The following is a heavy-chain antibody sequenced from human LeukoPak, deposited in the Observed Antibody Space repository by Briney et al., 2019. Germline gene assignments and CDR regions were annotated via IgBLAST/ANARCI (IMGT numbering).Heavy chain of an antibody. CDR3: AKKGGSGWLVDY. CDR2: ISGSGGST. V-gene: IGHV3-23*01. D-gene: IGHD6-19*01. J-gene: IGHJ4*02. CDR1: GFTFSSYA. Sequence: GGSLRLSCAASGFTFSSYAMSWVRQALGKGLEWVSAISGSGGSTYYADSVKGRFTISRDNSKNTLYLQMNSLRAEDTAVYYCAKKGGSGWLVDYWGQGTLVTVSS.